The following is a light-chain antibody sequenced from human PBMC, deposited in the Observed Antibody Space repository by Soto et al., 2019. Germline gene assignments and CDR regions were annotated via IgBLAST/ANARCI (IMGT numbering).Light chain of an antibody. J-gene: IGKJ1*01. CDR3: QQRNYWWT. CDR2: DAS. Sequence: EIVLTQSPATLSLSPGERATLSCRASQSVSRYLAWYQQKPGQAPRLLIYDASNRATGIPARFSGSGSGTDFTLTISSLEPEDFAVYYCQQRNYWWTFGHGTKVDIK. CDR1: QSVSRY. V-gene: IGKV3-11*01.